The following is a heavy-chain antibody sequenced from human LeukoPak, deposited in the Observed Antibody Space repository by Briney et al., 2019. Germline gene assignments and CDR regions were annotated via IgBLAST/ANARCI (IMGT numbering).Heavy chain of an antibody. CDR1: GGSISSYY. J-gene: IGHJ4*02. CDR3: ARGDGRDGYKTVYYFDY. D-gene: IGHD5-24*01. Sequence: SETLSLTCTVSGGSISSYYWSWIRQPPGKGLEWIGYIHYSGSTNYNPSLKSRVTISVDTSKNQFSLKLSSVTAADTAVYYCARGDGRDGYKTVYYFDYWGQGTLVTVSS. CDR2: IHYSGST. V-gene: IGHV4-59*01.